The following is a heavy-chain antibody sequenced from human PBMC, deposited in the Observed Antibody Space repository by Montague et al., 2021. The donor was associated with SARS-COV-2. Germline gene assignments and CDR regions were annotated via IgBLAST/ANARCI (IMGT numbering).Heavy chain of an antibody. V-gene: IGHV4-59*01. J-gene: IGHJ4*01. D-gene: IGHD2-15*01. CDR2: IFYTGSK. CDR3: ARAQNICFIANFVNYFDL. CDR1: GGSPSNYY. Sequence: SETLSLTCSVSGGSPSNYYWTWIRQSPGKGLQWIGYIFYTGSKKFNPSLKTRVSMSLDASKSHFSLGLSSVTAADTARYYCARAQNICFIANFVNYFDLWGLGALVTVSS.